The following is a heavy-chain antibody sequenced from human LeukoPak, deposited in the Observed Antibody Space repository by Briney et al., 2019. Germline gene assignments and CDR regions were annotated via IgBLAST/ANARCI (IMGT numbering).Heavy chain of an antibody. J-gene: IGHJ4*02. CDR3: ARASLRLYYFDY. CDR2: IYYSGST. D-gene: IGHD2-15*01. Sequence: SQTLSLTCTVYGGSISSGDYYWSWIRQPPGKGLEWIGYIYYSGSTYYNPSLKSRVTISVDTSKNQFSLKLSSVTAADTAVYYCARASLRLYYFDYWGQGTLVTVSS. CDR1: GGSISSGDYY. V-gene: IGHV4-30-4*01.